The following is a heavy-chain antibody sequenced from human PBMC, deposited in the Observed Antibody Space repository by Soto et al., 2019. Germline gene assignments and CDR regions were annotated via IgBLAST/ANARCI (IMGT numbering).Heavy chain of an antibody. D-gene: IGHD4-17*01. Sequence: LSLTCTVSGGSISSYYWSWIRQPPGKGLEWIGYIYYSGSTNYNPSLKSRVTISVDTSKNQFSLKLSSVTAADTAVYYCASLKYGATRPFDYSGQGTLVTLSS. CDR1: GGSISSYY. J-gene: IGHJ4*02. V-gene: IGHV4-59*01. CDR3: ASLKYGATRPFDY. CDR2: IYYSGST.